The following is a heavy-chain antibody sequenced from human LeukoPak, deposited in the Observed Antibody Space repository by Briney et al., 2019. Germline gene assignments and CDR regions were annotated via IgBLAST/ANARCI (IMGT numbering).Heavy chain of an antibody. D-gene: IGHD3-10*01. Sequence: GGSLRLPCAASGFTFSSFEMNWVRQAPGKGLEWVAVIVYDGSEKYYKESVKGRFTISRDNSKNTLYLQMNSLRAEDTAVYYCAKDRATYYYGSGSYPLWGQGTLVTVSS. CDR2: IVYDGSEK. CDR1: GFTFSSFE. CDR3: AKDRATYYYGSGSYPL. J-gene: IGHJ4*02. V-gene: IGHV3-30*04.